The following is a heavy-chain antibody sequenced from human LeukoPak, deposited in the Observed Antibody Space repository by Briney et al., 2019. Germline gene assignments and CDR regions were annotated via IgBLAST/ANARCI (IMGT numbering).Heavy chain of an antibody. J-gene: IGHJ6*03. CDR3: ARVLYRRTLYYYYYYMDV. D-gene: IGHD2-8*01. CDR2: ISAGSGTI. Sequence: GGSLRLSCAASGFTVSSSNMHWVRQFPGGDLEWLSYISAGSGTIYSADSLKGRFTTSRDNAKESLYLEMNNVRVEDTAVYYCARVLYRRTLYYYYYYMDVWGKGTTVTVSS. V-gene: IGHV3-48*04. CDR1: GFTVSSSN.